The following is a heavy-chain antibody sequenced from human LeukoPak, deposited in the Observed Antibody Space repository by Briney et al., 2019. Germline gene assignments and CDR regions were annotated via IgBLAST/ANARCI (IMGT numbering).Heavy chain of an antibody. D-gene: IGHD3-3*01. CDR2: ISGSGDST. Sequence: GGSLRLSCVASGFKFHIYAMNWVRQAPGKGLEWVSAISGSGDSTHYADSVKGRLTISRDNSKNTIYLEISTLRGEDTAVYYCAKDLARNYDFWSGSWFDPWGQGTLVTVSS. V-gene: IGHV3-23*01. J-gene: IGHJ5*02. CDR3: AKDLARNYDFWSGSWFDP. CDR1: GFKFHIYA.